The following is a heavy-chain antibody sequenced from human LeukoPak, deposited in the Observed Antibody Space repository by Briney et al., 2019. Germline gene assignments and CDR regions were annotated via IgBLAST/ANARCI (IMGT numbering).Heavy chain of an antibody. D-gene: IGHD6-13*01. CDR1: GYTLTELS. Sequence: GASVKVSCKVSGYTLTELSMHWVRQAPGKGLEWMGGFDPEDGETIYAQKFQGRVTMTRDTSTSTVYMELRSLNSEDTAVYYCARSHSSWYCFDPWGQGTLVTVSS. J-gene: IGHJ5*02. CDR2: FDPEDGET. V-gene: IGHV1-24*01. CDR3: ARSHSSWYCFDP.